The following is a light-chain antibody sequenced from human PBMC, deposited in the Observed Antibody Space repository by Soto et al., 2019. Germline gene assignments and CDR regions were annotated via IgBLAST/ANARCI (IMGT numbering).Light chain of an antibody. V-gene: IGLV2-14*03. CDR3: SSYTTYTTGTTLV. J-gene: IGLJ1*01. CDR1: SSDVGGYNF. CDR2: DVS. Sequence: QSVLTQPASASGSPGQSITISCTGTSSDVGGYNFVSWYQQHPGKAPKLMIYDVSNRPSGVSDRFSGSKSGNTASLSISGLQAEDEADYFCSSYTTYTTGTTLVFGTGTKVTVL.